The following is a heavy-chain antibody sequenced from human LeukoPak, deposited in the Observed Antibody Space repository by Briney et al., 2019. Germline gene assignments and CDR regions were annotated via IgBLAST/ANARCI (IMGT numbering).Heavy chain of an antibody. CDR3: ASNPPNTGDFYY. J-gene: IGHJ4*02. D-gene: IGHD1-1*01. Sequence: GASVRVSCKPSGYTFTNLDINWLRQAPGQGLEWLGWMSPNSGDTGYAQNFQGRVSMTRDIFKSTAYMELSSLRSEDTAIYYCASNPPNTGDFYYWGLGTLVTVSS. CDR2: MSPNSGDT. V-gene: IGHV1-8*01. CDR1: GYTFTNLD.